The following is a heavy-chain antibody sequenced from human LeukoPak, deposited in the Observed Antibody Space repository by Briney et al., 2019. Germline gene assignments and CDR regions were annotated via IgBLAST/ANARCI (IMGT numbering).Heavy chain of an antibody. CDR3: AKDGRYRNGHFDY. CDR2: ISGGGGST. D-gene: IGHD1-26*01. J-gene: IGHJ4*02. CDR1: GFTFSSYA. Sequence: GGSLRLSCAASGFTFSSYAMTWVRQTPGKGLEWVSAISGGGGSTYYADSVKGRFTISRDISKNTLYLQRNSLRAEDTAVYYCAKDGRYRNGHFDYWGQGTLVTVSS. V-gene: IGHV3-23*01.